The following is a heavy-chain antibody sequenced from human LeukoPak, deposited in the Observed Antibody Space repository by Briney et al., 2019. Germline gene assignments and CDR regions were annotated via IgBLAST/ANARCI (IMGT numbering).Heavy chain of an antibody. D-gene: IGHD3-10*01. CDR2: ISGSGGST. CDR3: AKDPQQGYYGSGSYYQDS. CDR1: GFTFSTYW. Sequence: GGSLRLSCAASGFTFSTYWMSWVRQAPGKGLEWVSAISGSGGSTYYADSVKGRFTISRDNSKNTLYLQMNSLRAEDSAVYYCAKDPQQGYYGSGSYYQDSWGQGTLVTVSS. V-gene: IGHV3-23*01. J-gene: IGHJ4*02.